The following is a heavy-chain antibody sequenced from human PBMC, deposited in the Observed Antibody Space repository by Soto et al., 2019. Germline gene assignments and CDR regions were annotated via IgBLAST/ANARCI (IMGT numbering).Heavy chain of an antibody. V-gene: IGHV5-51*01. CDR3: ARHSYGSGSYFDYYYYGMDV. CDR1: GYTFSDYW. CDR2: IYPGDSDT. Sequence: PGESLKISCKGSGYTFSDYWIGWVRQMPGKGLEWMGIIYPGDSDTRYSPSFQGQVTISADKSISTAYLQWSSLKASDAAMYYCARHSYGSGSYFDYYYYGMDVWGQGTTVTVSS. J-gene: IGHJ6*02. D-gene: IGHD3-10*01.